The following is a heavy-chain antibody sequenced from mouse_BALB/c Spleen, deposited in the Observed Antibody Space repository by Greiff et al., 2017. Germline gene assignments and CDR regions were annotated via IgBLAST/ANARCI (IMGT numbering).Heavy chain of an antibody. CDR2: INPYNDYT. CDR3: ARKGDRYDAFAWFAY. Sequence: EVQLVESGAELVRPGASVKISCKAFGYTFTNHHINWVKQRPGQGLDWIGYINPYNDYTSYNQKFKGKATLTVDKSSSTAYMELSSLTSEDSAVYYCARKGDRYDAFAWFAYWGQGTLVTVSA. J-gene: IGHJ3*01. D-gene: IGHD2-14*01. CDR1: GYTFTNHH. V-gene: IGHV1S45*01.